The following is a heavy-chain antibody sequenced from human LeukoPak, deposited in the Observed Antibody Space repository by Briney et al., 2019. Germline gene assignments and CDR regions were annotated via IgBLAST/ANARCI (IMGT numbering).Heavy chain of an antibody. V-gene: IGHV4-59*01. CDR1: GGSISSYY. Sequence: SETLSLTCTVSGGSISSYYWSWIRQPPGKGLEWIGYIYYSGSTNYNPSLKSRVTISVDTSKNQFSLKLSSVTAADTAVYYCARDMGRGYGYGYPYYYYGMDVWGQGTTVTVSS. J-gene: IGHJ6*02. CDR3: ARDMGRGYGYGYPYYYYGMDV. CDR2: IYYSGST. D-gene: IGHD5-18*01.